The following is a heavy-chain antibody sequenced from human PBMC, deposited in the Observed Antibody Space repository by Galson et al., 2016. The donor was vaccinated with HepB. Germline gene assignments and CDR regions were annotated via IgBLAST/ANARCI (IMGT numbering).Heavy chain of an antibody. V-gene: IGHV5-51*01. CDR2: IYPGDSHT. CDR3: AGRRRAVPGDAFDI. D-gene: IGHD6-19*01. Sequence: QSGAEVKKPGESLKISCKESGSRFTSYWIGWVRQVPGKGLEWMGIIYPGDSHTIYSPSFQGQVTISADKSISTAYLQWSSLRASGTAMYYCAGRRRAVPGDAFDIWGQATMVTVSS. CDR1: GSRFTSYW. J-gene: IGHJ3*02.